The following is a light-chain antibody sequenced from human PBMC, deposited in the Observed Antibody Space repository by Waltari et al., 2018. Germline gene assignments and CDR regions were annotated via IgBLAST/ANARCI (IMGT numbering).Light chain of an antibody. J-gene: IGKJ2*01. Sequence: DIQMTQSPSSLSASVGDRITLTCQASQGIAKYLNWYQQKPGKAPNLLIYGASNLEAGVPSRFSGSGSGTDFTLTISSLQPEDIATYYCLQHDNLPYTFGQGTRLE. CDR2: GAS. CDR3: LQHDNLPYT. CDR1: QGIAKY. V-gene: IGKV1-33*01.